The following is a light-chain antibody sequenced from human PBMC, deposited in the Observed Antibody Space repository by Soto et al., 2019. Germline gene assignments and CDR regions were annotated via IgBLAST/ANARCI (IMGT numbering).Light chain of an antibody. V-gene: IGKV1-5*03. CDR2: KAS. CDR3: QQYNSYSFT. J-gene: IGKJ3*01. CDR1: QSISSW. Sequence: DIQMTQSPSTLSASVGDRVTITCRASQSISSWLAWYQQKPGKAPKLLIYKASSLERGVPSRFSGSGSGTEFTLTISSLQPDDVATYYCQQYNSYSFTFGPGTNVDIK.